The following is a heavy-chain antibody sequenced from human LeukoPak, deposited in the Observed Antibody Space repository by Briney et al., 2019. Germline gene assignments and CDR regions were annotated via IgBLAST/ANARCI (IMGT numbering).Heavy chain of an antibody. J-gene: IGHJ4*02. Sequence: GGSLRLSCAASGFTFSDYYMSWIRQAPGKGLVWVSRINSDGSSTSYADSVKGRFTISRDNAKNTLYLQMNSLRAEDTAVYYCARLTLSSGYFWGQGTLVTVSS. D-gene: IGHD3-22*01. CDR2: INSDGSST. V-gene: IGHV3-74*01. CDR1: GFTFSDYY. CDR3: ARLTLSSGYF.